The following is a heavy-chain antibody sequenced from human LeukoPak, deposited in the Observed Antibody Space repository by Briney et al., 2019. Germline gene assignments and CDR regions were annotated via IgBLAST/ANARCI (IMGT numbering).Heavy chain of an antibody. CDR2: ISGSGGST. Sequence: GGSLRLSCAASGFTFSSYAMSWVRQAPAQGLEWVSTISGSGGSTYYADSVKGRFTISRDNSKNMLYLQMNSLRAEDTAVYYCAKDSDALDWFDPWGQGTLVTVSS. CDR1: GFTFSSYA. D-gene: IGHD3-10*01. CDR3: AKDSDALDWFDP. V-gene: IGHV3-23*01. J-gene: IGHJ5*02.